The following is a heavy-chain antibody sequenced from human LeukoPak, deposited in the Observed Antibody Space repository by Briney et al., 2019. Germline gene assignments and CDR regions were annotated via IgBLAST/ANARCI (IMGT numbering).Heavy chain of an antibody. V-gene: IGHV4-39*01. CDR1: GDSISSGSYY. CDR3: ARNDVPLKFDY. D-gene: IGHD2-2*01. CDR2: IYYSGTT. J-gene: IGHJ4*02. Sequence: NPSETLSLTCIVSGDSISSGSYYWGWIRQPPGRGLEWIGSIYYSGTTYYNPSLKSRVTISVDTSKNQFSLKVSSVTAADTASYYCARNDVPLKFDYWGQGTLVTVSS.